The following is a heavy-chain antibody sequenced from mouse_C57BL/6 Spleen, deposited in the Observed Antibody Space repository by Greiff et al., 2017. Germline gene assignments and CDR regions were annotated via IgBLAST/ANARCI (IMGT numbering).Heavy chain of an antibody. V-gene: IGHV1-50*01. Sequence: QVQLQQPGAELVKPGASVKLSCKASGYTFTSYWMQWVKQRPGQGLEWIGEIDPSDSYTNYNQKFKGKATLTVDTSSSTAYMQLSSLTSEDSAVYYCARTAYYGNFGGAMDYWGQGTSVTVSS. CDR3: ARTAYYGNFGGAMDY. CDR2: IDPSDSYT. CDR1: GYTFTSYW. J-gene: IGHJ4*01. D-gene: IGHD2-10*01.